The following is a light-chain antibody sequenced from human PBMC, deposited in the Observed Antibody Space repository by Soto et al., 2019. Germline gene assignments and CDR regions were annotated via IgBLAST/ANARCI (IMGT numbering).Light chain of an antibody. CDR2: GAS. V-gene: IGKV3-20*01. Sequence: EIVLTQSPGTLSLSPGERATLSCRASQSVSSSYLAWYQQRPGQAPRLLIYGASNRATGIPDRVSGSGSGTDFTLTISRLEPEDFAVYFCQQYGNSPLTFGGGTKVDIK. J-gene: IGKJ4*01. CDR1: QSVSSSY. CDR3: QQYGNSPLT.